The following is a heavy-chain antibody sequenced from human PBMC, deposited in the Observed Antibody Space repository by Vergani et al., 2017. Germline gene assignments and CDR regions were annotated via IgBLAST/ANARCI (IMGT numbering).Heavy chain of an antibody. V-gene: IGHV4-31*03. Sequence: QVQLQESGPGLVKPSQTLSLTCTVSGGPISSGGYYWSCIRQPPGKGLEWIGYIYYSGSTYYNPSLNSRVTISVDTSKNQFSLKLSSVTAADTAVYYCARESVAALHFDYWGQGTLVTVSS. CDR1: GGPISSGGYY. CDR2: IYYSGST. J-gene: IGHJ4*02. CDR3: ARESVAALHFDY. D-gene: IGHD6-6*01.